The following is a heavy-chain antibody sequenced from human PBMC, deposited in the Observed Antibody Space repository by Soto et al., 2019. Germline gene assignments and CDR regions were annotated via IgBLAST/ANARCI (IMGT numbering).Heavy chain of an antibody. CDR3: ARGRDAPGAPWFDP. V-gene: IGHV4-4*02. CDR2: MYHSGST. Sequence: QVQLQESGPGLVKPSGTLSLTCVVSGGSISSPNWWSWVRQPPGKGLEWIGEMYHSGSTSYNPSLKSRVSMSVDKAKNQFSLNVSSMTAADTAVYYCARGRDAPGAPWFDPWGQGILVTVSS. J-gene: IGHJ5*02. D-gene: IGHD2-8*02. CDR1: GGSISSPNW.